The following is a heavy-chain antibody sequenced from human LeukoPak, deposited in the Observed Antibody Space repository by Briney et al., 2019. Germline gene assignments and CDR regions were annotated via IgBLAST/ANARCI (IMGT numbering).Heavy chain of an antibody. V-gene: IGHV1-46*01. CDR3: ARVPLRLRWYSNWFDP. D-gene: IGHD4-23*01. J-gene: IGHJ5*02. CDR2: INPSGGST. CDR1: GYTFTSYY. Sequence: ASVKVSCKASGYTFTSYYMHWVRQAPGQGLEWIGIINPSGGSTSYAQKFQGRVTMTRDTSTSTVYMELSSLRSEDTAVYYCARVPLRLRWYSNWFDPWGQGTLVTVSS.